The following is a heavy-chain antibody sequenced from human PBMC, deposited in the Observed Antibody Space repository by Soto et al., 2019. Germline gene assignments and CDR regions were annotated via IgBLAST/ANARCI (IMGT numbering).Heavy chain of an antibody. D-gene: IGHD5-12*01. Sequence: QVQLVQSGAEVTKPGSSVKVSCKASGGTFSSYAISWVRQAPGQGLEWMGGIIPIFGTANYAQKFQGRVTITADESTSTAYMELSSLRSEDTAVYYCARYPGPDGLVAMGGDYWGQGTLVTVSS. J-gene: IGHJ4*02. CDR1: GGTFSSYA. V-gene: IGHV1-69*01. CDR3: ARYPGPDGLVAMGGDY. CDR2: IIPIFGTA.